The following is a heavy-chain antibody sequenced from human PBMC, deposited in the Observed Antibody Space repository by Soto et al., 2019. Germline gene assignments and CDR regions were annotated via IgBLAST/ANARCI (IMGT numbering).Heavy chain of an antibody. V-gene: IGHV3-33*01. CDR2: IWYDGSNK. J-gene: IGHJ4*02. CDR3: ARDASYYDILTGYYSRYYFDY. D-gene: IGHD3-9*01. CDR1: GFTFSSYG. Sequence: GGSLRLSCAASGFTFSSYGMHWVRQAPGKGLEWVAVIWYDGSNKYYADSVKGRFTISRDNSKNTLYLQMNSLRAEDTAVYYCARDASYYDILTGYYSRYYFDYWGQGTLVTVSS.